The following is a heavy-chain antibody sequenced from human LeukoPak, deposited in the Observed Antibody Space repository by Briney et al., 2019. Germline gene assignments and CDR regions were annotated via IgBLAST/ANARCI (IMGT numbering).Heavy chain of an antibody. V-gene: IGHV1-46*01. Sequence: GASVKVSCKASGYTFTGYYMHWVRQAPGQGLEWMGRIIPIVGVTKYAQRVQGRITITADISTTTAYMELTSLRSGDSAVYYCARGRRLDKSSLFDLWGQGALVTVSS. CDR1: GYTFTGYY. D-gene: IGHD3/OR15-3a*01. CDR2: IIPIVGVT. CDR3: ARGRRLDKSSLFDL. J-gene: IGHJ4*02.